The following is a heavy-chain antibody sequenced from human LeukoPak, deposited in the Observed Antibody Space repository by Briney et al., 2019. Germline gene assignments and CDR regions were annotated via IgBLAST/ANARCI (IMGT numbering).Heavy chain of an antibody. Sequence: GASVTVSFKGSGYTFTNYGISWVRQPPAQGLEWVGRISTYSGNTNYAQKVQGRVTMTTDTSTSTAYMELKSLRSDDTAVYYCARGGHYDFWSGPPDFWGQGTLVTVSS. D-gene: IGHD3-3*01. CDR2: ISTYSGNT. CDR3: ARGGHYDFWSGPPDF. V-gene: IGHV1-18*01. CDR1: GYTFTNYG. J-gene: IGHJ4*02.